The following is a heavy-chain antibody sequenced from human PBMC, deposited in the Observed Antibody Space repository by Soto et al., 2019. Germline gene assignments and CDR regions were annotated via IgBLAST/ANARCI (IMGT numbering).Heavy chain of an antibody. Sequence: SETVSLTXTVSGGVISDYSMSWIRQSAGKGLAWVGRFHINGNTHYNPSLRGRVTMSVDTSNNQFHLRVTSVTAADTAVYYCARESGDNWTYEDYWGQGTLVTVSS. V-gene: IGHV4-4*07. CDR3: ARESGDNWTYEDY. CDR2: FHINGNT. CDR1: GGVISDYS. D-gene: IGHD1-20*01. J-gene: IGHJ4*02.